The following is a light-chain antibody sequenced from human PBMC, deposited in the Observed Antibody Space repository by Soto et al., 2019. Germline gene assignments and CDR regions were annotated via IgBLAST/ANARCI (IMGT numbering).Light chain of an antibody. CDR2: KAS. Sequence: DIQMTQSPSTLSGAVGERVAITGRASQTISSWLAWYQHKPGKAPKLLIYKASTLKSGVPSRFSGSGSGTEFTLTISSLQPDDFATYYSQHYNSYSEAFGQGTKVDIK. J-gene: IGKJ1*01. V-gene: IGKV1-5*03. CDR3: QHYNSYSEA. CDR1: QTISSW.